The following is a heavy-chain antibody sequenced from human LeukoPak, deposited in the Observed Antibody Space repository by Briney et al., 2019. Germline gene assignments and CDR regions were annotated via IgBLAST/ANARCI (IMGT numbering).Heavy chain of an antibody. D-gene: IGHD3-22*01. J-gene: IGHJ4*02. CDR2: ISAYNGNT. V-gene: IGHV1-18*01. Sequence: ASVKVSCKASGYTFTSYGISWVRPAPGQGLGWMGWISAYNGNTNYAQKLQGRVTMTTDTSTSTAYMELRSLRSDATAVYYCARAPAYYDSSGYYYLSDYWGQGTLVTVSS. CDR1: GYTFTSYG. CDR3: ARAPAYYDSSGYYYLSDY.